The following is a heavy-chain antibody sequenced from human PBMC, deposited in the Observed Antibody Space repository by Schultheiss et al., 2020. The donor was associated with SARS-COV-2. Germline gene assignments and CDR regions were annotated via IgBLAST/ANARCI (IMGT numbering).Heavy chain of an antibody. V-gene: IGHV4-34*01. D-gene: IGHD6-13*01. Sequence: SETLSLTCAVYGGSFSNYYWSWIRQPPGKGLEWIGSIYHSGSTYYNPSLKSRVTISVDTSKNQFSLKLSSVTAADTAVYYCATYSSSWTDYYYYYGMDVWGQGTTVTVSS. CDR3: ATYSSSWTDYYYYYGMDV. CDR2: IYHSGST. J-gene: IGHJ6*02. CDR1: GGSFSNYY.